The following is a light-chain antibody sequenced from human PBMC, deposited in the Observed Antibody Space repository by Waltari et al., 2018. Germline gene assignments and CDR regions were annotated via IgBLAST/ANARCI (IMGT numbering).Light chain of an antibody. J-gene: IGLJ2*01. CDR3: CSYAGRYTSV. V-gene: IGLV2-11*01. Sequence: QSALTQPRPVSGSPGQPVTPSCTGTDSDVGAYSHLSWYQPRPGNAPRPVIYDVDQPPSGVPERFSGSKAGNTASLTISGLQTDDEASYYCCSYAGRYTSVFGGGTKVTVL. CDR1: DSDVGAYSH. CDR2: DVD.